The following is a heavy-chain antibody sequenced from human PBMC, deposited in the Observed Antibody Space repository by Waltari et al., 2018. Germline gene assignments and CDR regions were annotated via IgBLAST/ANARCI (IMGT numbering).Heavy chain of an antibody. V-gene: IGHV4-59*01. Sequence: QVQLQESGPGLVKPSETLSLTCTVSGGSISSYYWSWIRQPPGKGLEWIGYIYYSGSTNYNPSLMSRVTISVDTSKNQFSLKLSSVTAADTAVYYCARVESTGVGVDYWGQGTLVTVSS. CDR3: ARVESTGVGVDY. CDR2: IYYSGST. J-gene: IGHJ4*02. CDR1: GGSISSYY. D-gene: IGHD3-10*01.